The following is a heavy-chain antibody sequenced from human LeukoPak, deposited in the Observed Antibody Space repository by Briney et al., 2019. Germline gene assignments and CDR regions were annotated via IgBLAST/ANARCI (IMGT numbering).Heavy chain of an antibody. V-gene: IGHV3-53*01. CDR1: GFTVSSNY. D-gene: IGHD5-24*01. CDR2: IYSGGST. CDR3: AREGRGDGYNYGGWGAFDI. Sequence: PGGSLRLSCAASGFTVSSNYMSWVRQAPGKGLEWVSVIYSGGSTYYADSVKGRFTISRDNSKNTLYLQMNSLRAEDTAVYYCAREGRGDGYNYGGWGAFDIWGQGTMVTVSS. J-gene: IGHJ3*02.